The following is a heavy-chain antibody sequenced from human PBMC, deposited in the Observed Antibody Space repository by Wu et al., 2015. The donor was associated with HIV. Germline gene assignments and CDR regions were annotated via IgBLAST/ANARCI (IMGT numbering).Heavy chain of an antibody. CDR2: ISPKSGAT. CDR1: GGTASEDSSSYA. CDR3: ASELTGDRRQYYSYYYMDV. V-gene: IGHV1-2*02. D-gene: IGHD7-27*01. Sequence: QVQLVQSGSEVKKPGSSVRLSCKASGGTASEDSSSYAMNWVRQAPGQGLEWMRWISPKSGATKYAQKFQDRVNMTRGTSTNTAYMELSTLTFDDTAIYYCASELTGDRRQYYSYYYMDVWGQGP. J-gene: IGHJ6*03.